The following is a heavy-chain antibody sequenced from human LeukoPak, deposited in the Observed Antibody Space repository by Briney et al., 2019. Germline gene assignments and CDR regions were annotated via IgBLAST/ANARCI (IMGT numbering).Heavy chain of an antibody. CDR2: ISGNSNYI. CDR1: GFTFSSYS. Sequence: GGSLRLSCAASGFTFSSYSMNWVRQAPGKGLEWVSSISGNSNYIYYADSVKGRFTISRDNAKNSLYLQMSSLRDEDTAVYYCAREGGGLDYWGQGSLVTVSS. J-gene: IGHJ4*02. D-gene: IGHD1-26*01. CDR3: AREGGGLDY. V-gene: IGHV3-21*01.